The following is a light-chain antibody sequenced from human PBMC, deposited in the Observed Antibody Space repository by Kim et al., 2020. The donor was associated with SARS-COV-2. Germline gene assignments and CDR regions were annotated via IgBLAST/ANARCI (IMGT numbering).Light chain of an antibody. J-gene: IGKJ1*01. CDR3: QQYYSTPPT. CDR2: WAS. CDR1: QSILFSSNNKDQ. V-gene: IGKV4-1*01. Sequence: DIVMTQSPDSLAVSLGERATINCKSSQSILFSSNNKDQLGWYQKKPGQPLKLLIHWASTRESGVPDRFSGSGSGTDFTLTISSLQAEDVAVYYCQQYYSTPPTFGQGTKVDI.